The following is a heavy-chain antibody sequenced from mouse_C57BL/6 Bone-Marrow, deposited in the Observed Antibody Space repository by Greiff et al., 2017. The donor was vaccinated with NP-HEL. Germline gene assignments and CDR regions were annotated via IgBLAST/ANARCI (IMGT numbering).Heavy chain of an antibody. CDR2: FHPYNDDT. V-gene: IGHV1-47*01. CDR1: GGAFATGP. J-gene: IGHJ2*01. D-gene: IGHD1-1*01. CDR3: ARSSHYFDY. Sequence: VKLMESGAELVKPGDEVKRGGKEAGGAFATGPIVGSRQNHGKSLEWIGNFHPYNDDTKYNEKFKGKATLTVEKSSSTVYLELSRLTSDDSAVYYCARSSHYFDYWGQGTTLTVSS.